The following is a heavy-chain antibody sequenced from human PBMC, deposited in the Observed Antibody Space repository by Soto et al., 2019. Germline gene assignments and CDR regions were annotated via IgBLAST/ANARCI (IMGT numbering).Heavy chain of an antibody. V-gene: IGHV3-48*01. CDR2: ISSSSSTI. D-gene: IGHD2-15*01. Sequence: GGSLRLSCAASGFTFSSYSMNWVRQAPGKGLEWVSYISSSSSTIYYADSVKGRFTISRDNAKNSLYLQMNSLRAEDTAVYYCASLPRDLLTVWGKGTTVTVSS. J-gene: IGHJ6*04. CDR3: ASLPRDLLTV. CDR1: GFTFSSYS.